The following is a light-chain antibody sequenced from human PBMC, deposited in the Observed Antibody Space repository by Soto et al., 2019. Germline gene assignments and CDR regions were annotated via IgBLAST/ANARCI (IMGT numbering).Light chain of an antibody. Sequence: EIVLTQSPVTLSLSPGERATLSCRASQSVTTFLAWYQQKPGQAPRLLIYDASKRATGIPARFSGSGSGTDFTPTISSLEPEDFALYYCRQRPNWPPPFGGGTRGEIK. CDR1: QSVTTF. CDR3: RQRPNWPPP. V-gene: IGKV3-11*01. J-gene: IGKJ4*01. CDR2: DAS.